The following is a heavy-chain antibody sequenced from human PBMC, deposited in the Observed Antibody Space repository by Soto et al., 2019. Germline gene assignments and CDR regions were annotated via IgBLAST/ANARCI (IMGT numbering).Heavy chain of an antibody. CDR1: GFTFSSYA. CDR3: ARDLGYCSSTSCPGPGY. CDR2: ISYDGSNK. V-gene: IGHV3-30-3*01. J-gene: IGHJ4*02. Sequence: PGGSLRLSCAASGFTFSSYAMHWVRQAPGKGLEWVAVISYDGSNKYYADSVEGRFTISRDNSKNTLYLQMNSLRAEDTAVYYCARDLGYCSSTSCPGPGYWGQGTLVTVSS. D-gene: IGHD2-2*01.